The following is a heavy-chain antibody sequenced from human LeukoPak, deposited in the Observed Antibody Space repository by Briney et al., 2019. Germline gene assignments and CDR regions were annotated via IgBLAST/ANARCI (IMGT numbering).Heavy chain of an antibody. CDR1: GYTFMSYG. Sequence: ASVKVSCKASGYTFMSYGISWVRQAPGQGLQWMGWISAYNGNTNYAQKLQGRVTMTTDTSTSTAYMELRSLRSDDTAVYYCARSDYYDSSGYYYANWGQGTLVTVSS. V-gene: IGHV1-18*01. CDR2: ISAYNGNT. D-gene: IGHD3-22*01. CDR3: ARSDYYDSSGYYYAN. J-gene: IGHJ4*02.